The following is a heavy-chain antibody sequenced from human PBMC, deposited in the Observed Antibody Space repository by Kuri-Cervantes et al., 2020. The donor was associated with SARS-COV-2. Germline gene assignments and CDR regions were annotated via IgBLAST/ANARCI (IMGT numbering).Heavy chain of an antibody. CDR3: AKEPHFWDLDF. Sequence: GGSLRLSCAASGFTFSNYRMHWIRQAPGKGLEYVSAITSDGDTTFYADSVKGRFTISRDNSKNTLYLQLGSLRAEDMAVYYCAKEPHFWDLDFWGQGTLVTVSS. J-gene: IGHJ4*02. CDR2: ITSDGDTT. D-gene: IGHD1-26*01. V-gene: IGHV3-64*02. CDR1: GFTFSNYR.